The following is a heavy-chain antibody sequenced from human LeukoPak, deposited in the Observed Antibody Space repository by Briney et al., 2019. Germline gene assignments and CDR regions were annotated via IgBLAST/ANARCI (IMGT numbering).Heavy chain of an antibody. CDR3: ARSSYYDFWSGYYIGWFDP. V-gene: IGHV3-30*04. Sequence: GGSLRLSCAASGFTFSSYAMHWVRQAPGKGLEWVAVISYDGSNKYYADSVKGRFTISRDNSKNTLYLQMNSLRAEDTAVYYCARSSYYDFWSGYYIGWFDPWGQGTLVTVSS. J-gene: IGHJ5*02. D-gene: IGHD3-3*01. CDR1: GFTFSSYA. CDR2: ISYDGSNK.